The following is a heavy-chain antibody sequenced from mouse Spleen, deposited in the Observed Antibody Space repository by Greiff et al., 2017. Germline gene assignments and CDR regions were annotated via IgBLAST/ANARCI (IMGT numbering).Heavy chain of an antibody. D-gene: IGHD1-1*01. J-gene: IGHJ4*01. CDR1: GYTFTSYT. V-gene: IGHV1-4*01. CDR2: INPSSGYT. CDR3: ARGGSSPWAMDY. Sequence: QVQLQQSGAELARPGASVKMSCKASGYTFTSYTMHWVKQRPGQGLEWIGYINPSSGYTKYNQKFKDKATLTADKSSSTAYMQLSSLTSEDSAVYYCARGGSSPWAMDYWGQGTSVTVSS.